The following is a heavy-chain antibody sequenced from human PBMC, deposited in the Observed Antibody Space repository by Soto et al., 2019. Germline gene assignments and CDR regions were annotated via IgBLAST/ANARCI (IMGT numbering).Heavy chain of an antibody. V-gene: IGHV1-69*17. Sequence: QVQLVQSGAEVKRPGSSVKLSCKASGGTFTYYGISWVRQAPGQGLEWMGGIIPIIGLATYAQKFQGRLTITADQSTSTAYMELSSLGSEDTALYYCARELGTTIAGPPRRETYGWLDPWGQGTLVTVSS. J-gene: IGHJ5*02. CDR3: ARELGTTIAGPPRRETYGWLDP. CDR2: IIPIIGLA. CDR1: GGTFTYYG. D-gene: IGHD3-22*01.